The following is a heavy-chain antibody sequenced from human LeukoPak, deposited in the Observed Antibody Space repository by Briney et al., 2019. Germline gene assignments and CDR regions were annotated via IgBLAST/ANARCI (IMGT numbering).Heavy chain of an antibody. D-gene: IGHD2-21*02. V-gene: IGHV4-39*07. Sequence: SETLSLTCTVSGGSISSSSYYWGWIRQPPGKGLEWIGSIYYSGSTNYNPSLKSRVTISVDTSKNQFSLKLSSVTAADTAVYYCARGHVVVTAILAFDIWGQGTMVTVSS. CDR1: GGSISSSSYY. CDR2: IYYSGST. J-gene: IGHJ3*02. CDR3: ARGHVVVTAILAFDI.